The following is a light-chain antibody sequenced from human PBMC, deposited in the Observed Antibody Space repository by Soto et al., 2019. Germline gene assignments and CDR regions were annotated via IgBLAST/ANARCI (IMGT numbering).Light chain of an antibody. CDR3: QQSYSTPPVT. Sequence: DMQVTQCPSTLSASIGGTVTVPCRASQGISNWLAWYQQKPGKAPKLLIFHASSLESGVPSRFSGSGSGTEFTLTISSLQSDDFATYYCQQSYSTPPVTFGPGTKVDIK. CDR1: QGISNW. CDR2: HAS. J-gene: IGKJ3*01. V-gene: IGKV1-5*01.